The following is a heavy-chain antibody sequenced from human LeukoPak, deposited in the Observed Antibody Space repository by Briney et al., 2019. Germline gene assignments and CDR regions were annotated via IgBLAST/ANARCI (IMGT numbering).Heavy chain of an antibody. CDR3: ARDRYYYDSSGYLDY. D-gene: IGHD3-22*01. CDR2: ISSSSSYI. J-gene: IGHJ4*02. V-gene: IGHV3-21*01. Sequence: GGSPRLSCAASGFTFSSYSMNWVRQAPGKGLEWVSSISSSSSYIYYADSVKGRFTISRDNAKNSLYLQMNSLRAEDTAVYYCARDRYYYDSSGYLDYWGQGTLVTVSS. CDR1: GFTFSSYS.